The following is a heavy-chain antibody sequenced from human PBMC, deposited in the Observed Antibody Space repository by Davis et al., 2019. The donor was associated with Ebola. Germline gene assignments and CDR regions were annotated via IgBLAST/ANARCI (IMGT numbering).Heavy chain of an antibody. CDR2: TSYDGSDK. V-gene: IGHV3-30*18. D-gene: IGHD1-26*01. J-gene: IGHJ4*02. CDR1: GFTFSYFG. Sequence: GESLKISCAGSGFTFSYFGIHWVRQAPGKGLEWVAVTSYDGSDKYYADSVKGRFTISRDNSKNTLYLQMDSLRAEDTAVYYCAKFIVGANTYFDYWGQGTLVTVSS. CDR3: AKFIVGANTYFDY.